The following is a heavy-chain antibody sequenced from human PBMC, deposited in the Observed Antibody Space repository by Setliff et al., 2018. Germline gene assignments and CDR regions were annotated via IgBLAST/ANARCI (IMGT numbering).Heavy chain of an antibody. Sequence: SETLSLTCTVSGGSLSDSIRYYAVFWGWIRQSPGRELEWIGSAYYTGDTYYNPSLKRRVTISVDTSNDQFSLNLNSVTAADTAVYFCARRADYSRSWSYYFDCWGQGTLVTVS. D-gene: IGHD6-13*01. CDR3: ARRADYSRSWSYYFDC. CDR1: GGSLSDSIRYYAVF. V-gene: IGHV4-39*01. J-gene: IGHJ4*02. CDR2: AYYTGDT.